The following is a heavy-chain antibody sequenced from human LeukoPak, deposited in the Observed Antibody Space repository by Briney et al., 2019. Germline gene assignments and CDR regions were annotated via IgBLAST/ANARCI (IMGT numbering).Heavy chain of an antibody. CDR2: IYYSGST. D-gene: IGHD3-9*01. CDR1: GGSISSGDYY. Sequence: SQTLSLTCTVSGGSISSGDYYWSWIRQPPGKGLEWIGYIYYSGSTYYNPSLKSRVTISVDTSKNQFSLKLSSVTAADTAVYYCARHPGVLTGYSYYFDYWGQGTLVTVSS. V-gene: IGHV4-30-4*08. CDR3: ARHPGVLTGYSYYFDY. J-gene: IGHJ4*02.